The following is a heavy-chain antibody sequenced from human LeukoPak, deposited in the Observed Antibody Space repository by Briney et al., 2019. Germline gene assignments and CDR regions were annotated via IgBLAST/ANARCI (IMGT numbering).Heavy chain of an antibody. J-gene: IGHJ6*02. CDR1: GGSISSSSYY. Sequence: SETLSLTCTVSGGSISSSSYYWGWIRQPPGKGVERIGSIYYSGSTYYNPSLKSRVTISVDTSKNQFSLKLSSVTAADTAVYYCARHDYDYVWGSYRWLHYYGMDVWGQGTTVTVSS. CDR3: ARHDYDYVWGSYRWLHYYGMDV. D-gene: IGHD3-16*02. CDR2: IYYSGST. V-gene: IGHV4-39*01.